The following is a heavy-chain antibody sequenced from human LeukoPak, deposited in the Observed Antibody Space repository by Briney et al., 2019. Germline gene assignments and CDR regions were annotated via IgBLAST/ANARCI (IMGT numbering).Heavy chain of an antibody. Sequence: PGGSLRLSCAASGFTFSSYSMNWVRQAPGKGLEWVSSISSSSSYIYYADSVKGRFTISRDNAKNSLYLQMNSLRAEDTAVYYCARGDDYSNSIDYWGQGTLVTVSS. J-gene: IGHJ4*02. CDR3: ARGDDYSNSIDY. CDR2: ISSSSSYI. V-gene: IGHV3-21*01. CDR1: GFTFSSYS. D-gene: IGHD4-11*01.